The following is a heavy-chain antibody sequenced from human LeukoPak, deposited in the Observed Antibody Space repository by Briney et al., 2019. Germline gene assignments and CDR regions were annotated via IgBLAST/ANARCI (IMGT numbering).Heavy chain of an antibody. CDR2: LSGSGGNT. J-gene: IGHJ4*02. CDR3: AKGRYESSGFNWAA. V-gene: IGHV3-23*01. Sequence: GGSLRLTCAASGFTFSSYAMSWVRQAPGKGLEWVSALSGSGGNTYYADSVKGRFTISRDNSKNTLYLQMNSLRVEDTAVYYCAKGRYESSGFNWAAWGQGTLVTVSS. D-gene: IGHD3-22*01. CDR1: GFTFSSYA.